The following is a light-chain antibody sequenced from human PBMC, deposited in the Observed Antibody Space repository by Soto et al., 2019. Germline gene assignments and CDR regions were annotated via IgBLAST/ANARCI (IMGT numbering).Light chain of an antibody. Sequence: QSVLTQPASVSGSPGQSITISCTETSSDVGSYNLVSWYQQHPGKAPKLMIYEVSKRPSGVSNRFSGSKSGNTASLTISGLQAEDEADYYCCSYAGSSTFVYVFGTGTKLTVL. J-gene: IGLJ1*01. CDR3: CSYAGSSTFVYV. V-gene: IGLV2-23*02. CDR1: SSDVGSYNL. CDR2: EVS.